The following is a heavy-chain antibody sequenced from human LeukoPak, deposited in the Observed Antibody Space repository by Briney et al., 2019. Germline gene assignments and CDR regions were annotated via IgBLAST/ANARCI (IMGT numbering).Heavy chain of an antibody. CDR3: AREARLASAAGLDV. CDR2: LHGSAAI. Sequence: PSETLSLTCDIFGDSIRDYYWSWIRQPAGKGLEWIGRLHGSAAIKYNPSLRSRLSLSGDTSKNQFSLKLSSVTAADTAVYYCAREARLASAAGLDVWGQGTMVTVS. J-gene: IGHJ6*02. V-gene: IGHV4-4*07. D-gene: IGHD5-12*01. CDR1: GDSIRDYY.